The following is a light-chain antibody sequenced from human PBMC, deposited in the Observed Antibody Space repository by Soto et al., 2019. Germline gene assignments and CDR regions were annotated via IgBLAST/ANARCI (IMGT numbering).Light chain of an antibody. J-gene: IGKJ1*01. CDR3: QQYGSS. CDR1: QSVSNY. CDR2: DAS. V-gene: IGKV3-11*01. Sequence: EIVLTQTPATLSLSPGERATLSCWASQSVSNYFVWYQQKPGQAPRLLIYDASKRATGIPARFSGSGSGTDFTLTISSLEPEDFAVYYCQQYGSSFGQGTKV.